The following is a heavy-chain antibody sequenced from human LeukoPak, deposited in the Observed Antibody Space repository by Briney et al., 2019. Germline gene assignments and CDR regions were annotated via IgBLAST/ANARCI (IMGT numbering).Heavy chain of an antibody. J-gene: IGHJ6*02. CDR1: GGSISSGDYY. D-gene: IGHD2-15*01. Sequence: SQALSLTCTVSGGSISSGDYYWSWIRQPPGKGLEWIGCIYYSGSTYYNPSLKSRVTISVDTSKNQFSLKLSSVTAADTAVYYCEAADYYYGMDVWGQGTTVTVSS. CDR3: EAADYYYGMDV. V-gene: IGHV4-30-4*01. CDR2: IYYSGST.